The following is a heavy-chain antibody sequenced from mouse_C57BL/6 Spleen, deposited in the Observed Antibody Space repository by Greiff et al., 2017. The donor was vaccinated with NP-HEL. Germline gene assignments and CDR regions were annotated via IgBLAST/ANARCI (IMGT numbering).Heavy chain of an antibody. CDR3: ARRDWAAY. Sequence: VQLQQPGAELVRPGSSVKLSCKASGYTFTSYWMDWVKQRPGQGLEWIGNIYPSDSETNYNQKFKDKATLTVDKSSSTAYMQLSSLTSEDSAVYYCARRDWAAYWGQGTLVTVSA. CDR1: GYTFTSYW. V-gene: IGHV1-61*01. D-gene: IGHD4-1*01. CDR2: IYPSDSET. J-gene: IGHJ3*01.